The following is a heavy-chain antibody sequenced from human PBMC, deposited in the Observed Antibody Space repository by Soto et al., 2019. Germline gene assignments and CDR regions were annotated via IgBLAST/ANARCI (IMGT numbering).Heavy chain of an antibody. CDR3: AREQDYYDSSGYYRH. CDR1: GFTFSSYG. CDR2: IWYDGSNK. J-gene: IGHJ4*02. D-gene: IGHD3-22*01. Sequence: GGSLRLSCAAAGFTFSSYGMHWVRQAPGKGLEWVAVIWYDGSNKYYADSVKGRFTISRDNSKNTLYLQMNSLRAEDTAVYYCAREQDYYDSSGYYRHWGQGTLVTVSS. V-gene: IGHV3-33*01.